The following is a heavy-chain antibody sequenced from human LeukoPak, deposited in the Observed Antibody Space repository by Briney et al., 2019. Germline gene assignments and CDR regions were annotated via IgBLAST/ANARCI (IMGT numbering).Heavy chain of an antibody. D-gene: IGHD1-26*01. Sequence: SETLSLTSTVSGGSIRSRRYYWGWIRQPPRRGLEWIGRIYYSGNTYYNPSLKSRVNISVDTSKNQFSLKMYSVTAADTAVYYCARHAYSGSFYFDFWGQGTLFTVSS. V-gene: IGHV4-39*01. CDR3: ARHAYSGSFYFDF. CDR1: GGSIRSRRYY. J-gene: IGHJ4*02. CDR2: IYYSGNT.